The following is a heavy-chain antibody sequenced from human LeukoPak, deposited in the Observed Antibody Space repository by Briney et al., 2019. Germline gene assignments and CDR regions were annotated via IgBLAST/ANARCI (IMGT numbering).Heavy chain of an antibody. V-gene: IGHV3-49*03. CDR2: IRSKAYGGTT. D-gene: IGHD6-13*01. Sequence: PGGSLRLSCTASGFTFGDYAMSWFRQAPGKGLEWVGFIRSKAYGGTTEYAASVKGRFTISRDDSKSIAYLQMNSLKTEDTAVYFCSRDGWQQLVFDYWGQGTLVTVSS. J-gene: IGHJ4*02. CDR3: SRDGWQQLVFDY. CDR1: GFTFGDYA.